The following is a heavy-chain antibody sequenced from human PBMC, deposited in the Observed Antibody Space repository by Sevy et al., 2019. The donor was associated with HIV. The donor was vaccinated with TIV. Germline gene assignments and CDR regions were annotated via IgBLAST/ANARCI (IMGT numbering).Heavy chain of an antibody. V-gene: IGHV1-18*01. CDR3: ARSYGSGNYYGY. CDR2: ISAYNGNT. D-gene: IGHD3-10*01. J-gene: IGHJ4*02. Sequence: ASGKVACKASGYTFISYAINWVRQAPGQGLEWMGWISAYNGNTNYAQKLQGRVTMTTDTSSSTAYMELRSLRSDDTAVYYCARSYGSGNYYGYWGQGTLVTVSS. CDR1: GYTFISYA.